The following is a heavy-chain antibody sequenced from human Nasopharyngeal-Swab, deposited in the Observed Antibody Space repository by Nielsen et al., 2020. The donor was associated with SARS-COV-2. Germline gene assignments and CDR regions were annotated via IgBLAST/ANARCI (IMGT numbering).Heavy chain of an antibody. CDR1: GFTFDDYA. Sequence: SLKISCAASGFTFDDYAMHWVRQAPGKGLEWVSGISWNSGDLGYADSVKGRFTISRDNAKNSPYLQMNSLRTEDTAFYYCAKDGDHGDFTVGIDSWGQGTLVTVSS. D-gene: IGHD4-17*01. CDR2: ISWNSGDL. J-gene: IGHJ4*02. V-gene: IGHV3-9*01. CDR3: AKDGDHGDFTVGIDS.